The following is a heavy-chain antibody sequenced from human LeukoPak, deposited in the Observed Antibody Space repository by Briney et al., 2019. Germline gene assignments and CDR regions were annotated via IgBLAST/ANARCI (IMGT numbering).Heavy chain of an antibody. CDR3: ARSNYCSSPMDL. D-gene: IGHD6-6*01. CDR2: IYYSGST. J-gene: IGHJ6*03. CDR1: SCSISSYY. Sequence: SETLSLTCPVYSCSISSYYSSWIRQPPGQGLEWIGYIYYSGSTNYNPPLKSRVTISVDTSKNQFSLKLSSVTAADTAVYYCARSNYCSSPMDLWGKGITVTVSS. V-gene: IGHV4-59*01.